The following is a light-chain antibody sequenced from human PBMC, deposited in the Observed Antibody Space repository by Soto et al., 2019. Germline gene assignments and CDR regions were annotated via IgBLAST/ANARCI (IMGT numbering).Light chain of an antibody. J-gene: IGKJ5*01. Sequence: EFVLTQSPGTLSLSPGERATLSCRASQSVSSSYVAWYQRKRGQAPRLLMYGASSRATGIPDRFSGSGSGTDFTLTISRLEPEDFVLYYCQHFRAFGQGTRLEIK. CDR3: QHFRA. CDR2: GAS. V-gene: IGKV3-20*01. CDR1: QSVSSSY.